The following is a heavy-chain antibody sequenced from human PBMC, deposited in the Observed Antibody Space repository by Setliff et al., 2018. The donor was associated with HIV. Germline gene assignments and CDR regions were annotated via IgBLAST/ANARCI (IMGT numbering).Heavy chain of an antibody. CDR3: ANMQWASNAWYSFDY. CDR1: GFTFSSYG. D-gene: IGHD6-19*01. CDR2: IRYDGGNK. Sequence: GGSLRLSCAASGFTFSSYGMHWVRQAPGKGLEWVAFIRYDGGNKYYADSVKGRFTISRDNSKNTLYLQMNSLRAEDTAVYYCANMQWASNAWYSFDYWGQGTLVTVSS. V-gene: IGHV3-30*02. J-gene: IGHJ4*02.